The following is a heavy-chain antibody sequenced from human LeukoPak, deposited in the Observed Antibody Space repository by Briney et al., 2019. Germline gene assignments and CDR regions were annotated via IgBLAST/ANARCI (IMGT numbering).Heavy chain of an antibody. D-gene: IGHD7-27*01. V-gene: IGHV3-48*04. J-gene: IGHJ4*02. CDR1: AFDLSRYS. CDR3: ARPISWGFDY. Sequence: GGSLRLSCVASAFDLSRYSMDWVRQAPGKGLEWVSFISGSSRSIYYADSVKGRFTISRDNAKNSLYLQMNSLRPEDTAVYYCARPISWGFDYWGQGTLVAVSS. CDR2: ISGSSRSI.